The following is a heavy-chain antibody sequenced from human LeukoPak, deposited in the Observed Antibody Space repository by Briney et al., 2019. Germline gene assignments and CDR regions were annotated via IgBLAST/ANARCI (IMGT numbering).Heavy chain of an antibody. CDR3: ARGRISSWYLTDY. D-gene: IGHD6-13*01. Sequence: GGSLRLSCAASGFTFSSYAMHWVRQAPGKGLEWVAVISYDGSNKYYADSVKGRFTISRDNSKNTLYLQMNSLRAEDTAVYYCARGRISSWYLTDYWGQGTLVTVSS. CDR2: ISYDGSNK. J-gene: IGHJ4*02. CDR1: GFTFSSYA. V-gene: IGHV3-30-3*01.